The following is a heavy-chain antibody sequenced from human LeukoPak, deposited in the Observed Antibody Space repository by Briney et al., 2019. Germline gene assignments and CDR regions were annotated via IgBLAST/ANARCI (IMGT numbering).Heavy chain of an antibody. CDR2: INPSGGST. CDR1: GYTFTSYY. Sequence: ASVKVSCKASGYTFTSYYMHWVRQAPGQGLEWMGIINPSGGSTSYAQKFQGRVTMTRDMSTSTVYMELSSLRSEDTAVYYCARVRGAWNYGDYWGQGTLVTVSS. CDR3: ARVRGAWNYGDY. D-gene: IGHD1-7*01. J-gene: IGHJ4*02. V-gene: IGHV1-46*01.